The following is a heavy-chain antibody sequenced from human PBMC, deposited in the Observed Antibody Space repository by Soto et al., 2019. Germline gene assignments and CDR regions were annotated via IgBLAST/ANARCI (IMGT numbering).Heavy chain of an antibody. D-gene: IGHD3-3*01. Sequence: SETLSLTCTVSGGSISSYYWSWIRQPPGKGLEWIGYNYYSGSTNYNPSLKSRVTISVDTSKNQFSLKLRSVTAADTAVYYCARLSAILRFLEWPSTDAFDIWGQGTMVTVSS. CDR2: NYYSGST. CDR3: ARLSAILRFLEWPSTDAFDI. V-gene: IGHV4-59*08. CDR1: GGSISSYY. J-gene: IGHJ3*02.